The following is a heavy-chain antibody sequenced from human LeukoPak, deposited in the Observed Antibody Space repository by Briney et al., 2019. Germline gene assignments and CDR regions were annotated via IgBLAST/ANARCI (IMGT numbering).Heavy chain of an antibody. CDR1: GASFDDYY. Sequence: SETLSLTCAVSGASFDDYYWSWVRQPPGKGLEWIGEINHSGYTNDSPSLKSRVTMSIDTSRKQFSLNLRSVTVADTAVYYCTRMTTGHDYWGQGTLVTVSS. CDR2: INHSGYT. J-gene: IGHJ4*02. D-gene: IGHD4-17*01. CDR3: TRMTTGHDY. V-gene: IGHV4-34*01.